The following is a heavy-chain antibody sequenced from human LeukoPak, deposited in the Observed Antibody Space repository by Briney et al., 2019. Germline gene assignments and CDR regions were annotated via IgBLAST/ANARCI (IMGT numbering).Heavy chain of an antibody. CDR1: GFTFSTPA. D-gene: IGHD3-3*01. Sequence: GGSLRLSCAASGFTFSTPAMSWVPQAPGKGLEGFSGISGSGGSTYYADSVKGRFTISRDNSKNTLYLQMNSLRAEDTAIYYCAKVGRADDYYFDYWGQGTLVTVSS. CDR2: ISGSGGST. CDR3: AKVGRADDYYFDY. J-gene: IGHJ4*02. V-gene: IGHV3-23*01.